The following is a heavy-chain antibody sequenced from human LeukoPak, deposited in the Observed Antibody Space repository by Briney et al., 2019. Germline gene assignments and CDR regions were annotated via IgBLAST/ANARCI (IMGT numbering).Heavy chain of an antibody. D-gene: IGHD3-22*01. J-gene: IGHJ4*02. Sequence: GSSLRLPCAASGFTFSIYGMHWVREAPAKAREWGAVIWYEGNNKYYADSVKSRFTISRDNSKNTLYLQMKSLRAEDTAVYYCARGHFDSSGYLDWGQGTLVTVSS. CDR3: ARGHFDSSGYLD. CDR1: GFTFSIYG. CDR2: IWYEGNNK. V-gene: IGHV3-33*04.